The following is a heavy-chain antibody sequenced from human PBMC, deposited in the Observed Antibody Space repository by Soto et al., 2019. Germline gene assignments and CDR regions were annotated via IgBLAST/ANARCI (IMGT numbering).Heavy chain of an antibody. J-gene: IGHJ6*02. V-gene: IGHV3-21*06. D-gene: IGHD2-8*01. Sequence: GGSLRLSCSASGFTLSGYSMNWLRQAPGKGLEWVSSITSTGIYTYYADSVKGRFTISRDNAKNSLYLQMNSLRGEDTAIYYCARELYGDYFYYAMDVWGQGTTVTVSS. CDR2: ITSTGIYT. CDR1: GFTLSGYS. CDR3: ARELYGDYFYYAMDV.